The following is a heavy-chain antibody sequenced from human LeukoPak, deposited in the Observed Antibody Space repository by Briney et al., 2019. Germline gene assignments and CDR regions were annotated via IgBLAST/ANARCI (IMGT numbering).Heavy chain of an antibody. Sequence: ASVKVSCKASGYTFTNYEINWVRQGTGQGLEWLGWMNPSSGNTGYAQKFQGRVTMTRDTSISTAYMELRSLRSDDTAVYYCARDGGIGMDVWGKGTTVTVSS. V-gene: IGHV1-8*01. CDR1: GYTFTNYE. D-gene: IGHD3-16*01. CDR2: MNPSSGNT. CDR3: ARDGGIGMDV. J-gene: IGHJ6*04.